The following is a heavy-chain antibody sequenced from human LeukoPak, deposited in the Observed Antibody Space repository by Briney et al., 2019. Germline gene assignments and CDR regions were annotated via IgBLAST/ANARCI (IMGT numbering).Heavy chain of an antibody. CDR1: GFTFSSYS. CDR2: ISSSSSYI. Sequence: GGSLRLSCAASGFTFSSYSMNWVRQAPGKGLEWVSSISSSSSYIYYADSVKGRFTISRDNAKNSLYLQMNSLRAEDTAVYYCAREIAVAGTGYFDYWGQGTVVTVSS. CDR3: AREIAVAGTGYFDY. J-gene: IGHJ4*02. D-gene: IGHD6-19*01. V-gene: IGHV3-21*01.